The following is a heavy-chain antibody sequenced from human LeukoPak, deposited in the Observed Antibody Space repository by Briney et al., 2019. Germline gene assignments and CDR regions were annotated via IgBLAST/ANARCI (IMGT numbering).Heavy chain of an antibody. CDR3: ASSGVDILTGYSDKALVG. V-gene: IGHV1-69*04. Sequence: GASVKVSCKASGGTFSSYAISWVRQAPGQGLEWMGRIIPILGIANYAQKFQGRVTITADKSTSTAYMELSSLRSEDTAVYYCASSGVDILTGYSDKALVGWGQGTLVTVSS. J-gene: IGHJ4*02. CDR2: IIPILGIA. D-gene: IGHD3-9*01. CDR1: GGTFSSYA.